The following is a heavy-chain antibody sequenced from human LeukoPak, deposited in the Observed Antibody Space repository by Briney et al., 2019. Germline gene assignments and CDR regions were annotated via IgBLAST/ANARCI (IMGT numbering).Heavy chain of an antibody. CDR2: ISGSGGST. D-gene: IGHD3-22*01. J-gene: IGHJ4*02. Sequence: GGSLRLSCAGSGFTFSSYAMSWVRQAPGKGLEWVSAISGSGGSTYYADSVKGRFTISRDNSKNTLYLQMNSLRAEDTAVYYCAKPFDYYDSSGYYGYWGQGTLVTVSS. CDR3: AKPFDYYDSSGYYGY. CDR1: GFTFSSYA. V-gene: IGHV3-23*01.